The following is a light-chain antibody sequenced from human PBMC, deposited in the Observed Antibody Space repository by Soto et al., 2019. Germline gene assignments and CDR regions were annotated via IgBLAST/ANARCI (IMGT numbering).Light chain of an antibody. CDR3: SSYTSSGNYV. CDR2: DVT. V-gene: IGLV2-14*01. Sequence: QSVLTQPASVSGSPGQSIAISCTGTSSDVGAYNYVSWYQQHPGKAPKIMIYDVTNRPSGVSNRFSGSKTGNTASLTISGLQAEDEADYYSSSYTSSGNYVFGTGTKITVL. CDR1: SSDVGAYNY. J-gene: IGLJ1*01.